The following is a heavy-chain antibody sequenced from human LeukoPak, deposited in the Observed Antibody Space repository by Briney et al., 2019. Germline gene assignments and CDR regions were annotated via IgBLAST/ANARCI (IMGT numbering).Heavy chain of an antibody. D-gene: IGHD7-27*01. V-gene: IGHV3-23*01. CDR1: GFTFTSYA. J-gene: IGHJ4*02. CDR3: ARSKTGYQLGGFDY. CDR2: ISGSGLST. Sequence: GGSLRLSCVESGFTFTSYAMSWVRQAPGKGLECVSGISGSGLSTYYADSVKGRFTFSRDNSKNTLYLQMNSLRAEDTAVYYCARSKTGYQLGGFDYWGQGTLVTVSS.